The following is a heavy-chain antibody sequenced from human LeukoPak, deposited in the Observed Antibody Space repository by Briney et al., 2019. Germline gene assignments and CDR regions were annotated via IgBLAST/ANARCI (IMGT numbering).Heavy chain of an antibody. D-gene: IGHD3-16*01. Sequence: TSVKVSCKASGFTFSSSTIQWVRQARGQRLEWMGWIVVGSGNTNYAQNFQERVTITGDMSTSTAYMEVSSLRSEDTAVYYCAADLPGGAMFDPWGQGTLVTVSS. J-gene: IGHJ5*02. CDR1: GFTFSSST. CDR2: IVVGSGNT. V-gene: IGHV1-58*02. CDR3: AADLPGGAMFDP.